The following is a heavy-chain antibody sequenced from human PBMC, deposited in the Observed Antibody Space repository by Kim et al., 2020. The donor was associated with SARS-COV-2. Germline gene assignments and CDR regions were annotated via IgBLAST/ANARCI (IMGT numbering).Heavy chain of an antibody. D-gene: IGHD6-13*01. J-gene: IGHJ6*02. CDR3: AKVIHLHSSSHPSVGRYYYYYYVMDV. CDR1: GFTFSSYG. Sequence: GGSLRLSCAASGFTFSSYGMHWVRQAPGKGLEWVAVISYDGSNKYYADSVKGRFTISRDNSKNTLYLQMNSLRAEDTAVYYCAKVIHLHSSSHPSVGRYYYYYYVMDVWGQGTTVTVSS. V-gene: IGHV3-30*18. CDR2: ISYDGSNK.